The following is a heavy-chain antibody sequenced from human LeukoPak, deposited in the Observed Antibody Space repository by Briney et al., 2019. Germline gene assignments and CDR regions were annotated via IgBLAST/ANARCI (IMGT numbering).Heavy chain of an antibody. Sequence: SETLSLTCAVYGGSFSGYYWSWIRQPPGKGLEWIGEINHSGSTNYNPSLKSRVTISVDTSKNQFSLKLSSVTATDTAVYYCARSRGGGYRPYYYYYYMDVWGKGTTVTVSS. J-gene: IGHJ6*03. D-gene: IGHD5-24*01. CDR2: INHSGST. V-gene: IGHV4-34*01. CDR1: GGSFSGYY. CDR3: ARSRGGGYRPYYYYYYMDV.